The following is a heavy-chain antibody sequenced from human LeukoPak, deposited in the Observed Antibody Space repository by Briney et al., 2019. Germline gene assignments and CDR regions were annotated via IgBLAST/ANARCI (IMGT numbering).Heavy chain of an antibody. J-gene: IGHJ4*02. Sequence: PGGSLRLSCAASGFTFSSYAMSWVRQAPGKGLEWVSAISGSGGSTHYADSVKGRFTISRDNSKNTLYLQMNSLRAEDTAVYYCAKARQSYSSSSGFDYWGQGTLVTVSS. V-gene: IGHV3-23*01. CDR2: ISGSGGST. CDR1: GFTFSSYA. CDR3: AKARQSYSSSSGFDY. D-gene: IGHD6-6*01.